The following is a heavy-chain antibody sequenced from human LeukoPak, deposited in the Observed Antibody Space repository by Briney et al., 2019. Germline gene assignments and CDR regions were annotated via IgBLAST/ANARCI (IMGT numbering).Heavy chain of an antibody. Sequence: GGSLRLSCTASGFTLSSYEMSWIRQAPGKGLEWVSSIDYSGGSTHYADSVKGRFTISRDNAKNSLYLQMNSLRAEDTAVYYCAELGITMIGGVWGKGTTVTISS. CDR1: GFTLSSYE. CDR2: IDYSGGST. V-gene: IGHV3-48*03. J-gene: IGHJ6*04. D-gene: IGHD3-10*02. CDR3: AELGITMIGGV.